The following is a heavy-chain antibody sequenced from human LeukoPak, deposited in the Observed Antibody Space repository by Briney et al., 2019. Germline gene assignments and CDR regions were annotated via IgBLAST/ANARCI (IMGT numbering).Heavy chain of an antibody. D-gene: IGHD3-22*01. CDR3: ARLGPNYPDSDGYYP. CDR1: GGSISSSSYY. V-gene: IGHV4-61*05. Sequence: SETLSLTCTVSGGSISSSSYYWGWIRQPPGKGLEWIGYIHYSGSTNYNPSLTSRVTISLDTSKNQFSLKLSSVTAPDTAVYFCARLGPNYPDSDGYYPWGQGILVTVSS. J-gene: IGHJ5*02. CDR2: IHYSGST.